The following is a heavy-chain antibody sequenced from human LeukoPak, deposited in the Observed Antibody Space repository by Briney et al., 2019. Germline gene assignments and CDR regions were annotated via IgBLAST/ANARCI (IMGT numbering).Heavy chain of an antibody. D-gene: IGHD2-15*01. CDR2: IIPVFGTA. V-gene: IGHV1-69*06. CDR3: AINQAGYCGGGSCYRHEFYYMDV. CDR1: GGTFSTYV. Sequence: SVKVSCKASGGTFSTYVISWVRQAPGQGLEWMGGIIPVFGTANYAEKFQDRVTITADKSTSTAYMELSSLRTEDTAMYYCAINQAGYCGGGSCYRHEFYYMDVWGKGTSVAVSS. J-gene: IGHJ6*03.